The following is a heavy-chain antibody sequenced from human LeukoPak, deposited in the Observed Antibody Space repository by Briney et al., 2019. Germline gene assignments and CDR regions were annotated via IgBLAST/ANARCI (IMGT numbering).Heavy chain of an antibody. J-gene: IGHJ6*02. CDR2: IKTSAIT. D-gene: IGHD3-3*01. CDR1: GRSFTTYH. CDR3: ASQMLEWYGLDV. Sequence: SETLSLTCAVSGRSFTTYHWSWIRQSPGKGLEWIGEIKTSAITNYNPSLESRVTISVDTSKNQFSLNLRSVTAADAAVYYCASQMLEWYGLDVWGQGTTVTVSS. V-gene: IGHV4-34*01.